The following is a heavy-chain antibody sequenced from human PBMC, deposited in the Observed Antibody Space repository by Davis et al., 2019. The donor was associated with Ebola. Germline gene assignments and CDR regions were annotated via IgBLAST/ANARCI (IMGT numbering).Heavy chain of an antibody. CDR3: ARASYYDYIWGSYRPYYFDY. Sequence: SETLSLTCTVSGGSVSSGSYYWSWIRQPPGKGLEWIGYIYYSGSTNYNPSLKSRVPISVDTSKNQFSLKLSSVTAADTAVYYCARASYYDYIWGSYRPYYFDYWGQGTLVTVSS. CDR2: IYYSGST. V-gene: IGHV4-61*01. D-gene: IGHD3-16*02. J-gene: IGHJ4*02. CDR1: GGSVSSGSYY.